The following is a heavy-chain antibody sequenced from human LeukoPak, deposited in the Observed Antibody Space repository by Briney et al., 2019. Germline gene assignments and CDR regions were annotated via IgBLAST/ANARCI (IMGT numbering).Heavy chain of an antibody. CDR3: AKGRSHSSGYYFDY. CDR1: GFTFSSYA. Sequence: GGSLRLSCAASGFTFSSYAMSWVRQAPGKGLEWVSGISWNSGSMGYADSVKGRFTISRDNAKNSLYLQMNSLRAEDTALYCCAKGRSHSSGYYFDYWGQGTLVTVSS. CDR2: ISWNSGSM. J-gene: IGHJ4*02. V-gene: IGHV3-9*01. D-gene: IGHD6-13*01.